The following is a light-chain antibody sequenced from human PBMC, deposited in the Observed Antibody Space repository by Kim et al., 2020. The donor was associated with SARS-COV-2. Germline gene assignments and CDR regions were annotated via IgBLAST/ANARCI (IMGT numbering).Light chain of an antibody. CDR3: QQTFSVPWT. Sequence: ANIGDRVTITCRASQSVAGHLNWYQIKVGKVPNLLIYSTANLHSGVSSRFSGSGSGTEFSLTINNLQPDDYATYYCQQTFSVPWTFGQGTKVDIK. V-gene: IGKV1-39*01. CDR2: STA. CDR1: QSVAGH. J-gene: IGKJ1*01.